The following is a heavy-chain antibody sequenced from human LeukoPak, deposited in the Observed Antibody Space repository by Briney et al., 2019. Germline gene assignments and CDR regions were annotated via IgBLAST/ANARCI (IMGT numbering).Heavy chain of an antibody. CDR3: ARGRTLAYCGGDCYSMGPDLDY. CDR1: GGSFSGYY. Sequence: RSETLSLTCAVYGGSFSGYYWSRIRQPPGKGLEWIGEINHSGSTNYNPSLKSRVTISVDTSKNQFSLKLSSVTAADTAVYYCARGRTLAYCGGDCYSMGPDLDYWGQGTLVTVSS. CDR2: INHSGST. J-gene: IGHJ4*02. D-gene: IGHD2-21*02. V-gene: IGHV4-34*01.